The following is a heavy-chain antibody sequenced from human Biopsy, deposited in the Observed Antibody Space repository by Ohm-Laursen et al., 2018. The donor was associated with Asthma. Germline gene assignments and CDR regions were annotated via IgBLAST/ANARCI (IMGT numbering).Heavy chain of an antibody. CDR2: IYYSGST. V-gene: IGHV4-59*01. J-gene: IGHJ4*02. CDR3: ARVSQGELYCGGDCYSGFDY. D-gene: IGHD2-21*01. Sequence: TLSLTCTVSGGSISTYYWSWIRQPPGKGQEWIGYIYYSGSTNYNPTLKSRVTISVDTSKNQFSLRLISVIAADPAVYYCARVSQGELYCGGDCYSGFDYWGQGTLVTVSS. CDR1: GGSISTYY.